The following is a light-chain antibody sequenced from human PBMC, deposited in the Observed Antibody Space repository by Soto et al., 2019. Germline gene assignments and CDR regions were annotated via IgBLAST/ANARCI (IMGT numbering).Light chain of an antibody. CDR3: QQYKNWPPIT. CDR1: QSVSSN. CDR2: GAS. V-gene: IGKV3-15*01. Sequence: EIVWTQSPGTLSLSPGARATLSCRASQSVSSNLAWYQQKPCQAPRLLIYGASTRATGIPARFSGSGCGTEFTLTISSLQSEDFAVYYCQQYKNWPPITFGQGTQLDIK. J-gene: IGKJ5*01.